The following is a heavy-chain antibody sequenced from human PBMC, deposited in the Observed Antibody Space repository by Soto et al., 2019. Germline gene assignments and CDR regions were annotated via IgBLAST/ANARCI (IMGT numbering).Heavy chain of an antibody. V-gene: IGHV4-59*01. CDR3: ARVWGGAFDF. Sequence: SETLSLTCTVSGGTISSYYWSWIRQPPGKGLEWIGYIYYSGSTNYNPSLKSRVSISVDTSKNQFSLKLSSVTAADTAVYYCARVWGGAFDFWGQGTMVTVSS. CDR1: GGTISSYY. D-gene: IGHD3-10*01. CDR2: IYYSGST. J-gene: IGHJ3*01.